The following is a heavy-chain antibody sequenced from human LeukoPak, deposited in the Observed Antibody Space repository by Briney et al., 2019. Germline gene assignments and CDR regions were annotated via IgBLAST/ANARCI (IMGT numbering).Heavy chain of an antibody. CDR3: ARAVIRGGLYYGMDV. CDR1: GFTFSDHY. J-gene: IGHJ6*02. CDR2: ISSSGSTI. Sequence: GGSLRLSCAASGFTFSDHYMSWIRQAPGKGLEWVSYISSSGSTIYYADSVKGRLTISRDNAKNSLYLQMNSLRAEDTAVYYCARAVIRGGLYYGMDVWGQGTTVTVSS. V-gene: IGHV3-11*01. D-gene: IGHD3-10*01.